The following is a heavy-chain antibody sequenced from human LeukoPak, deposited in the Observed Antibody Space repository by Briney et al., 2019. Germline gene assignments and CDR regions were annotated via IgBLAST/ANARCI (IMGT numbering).Heavy chain of an antibody. Sequence: ASVKVSCKASGYTFTSYFIHWVRQAPGQGLEWMGIINPSGRTTSYAQKFQGRVTMTRDTSTSTVYMELSSLRSEDTAVYYCARGESSTKFDYWGQGTLVTVSS. V-gene: IGHV1-46*01. CDR1: GYTFTSYF. CDR3: ARGESSTKFDY. CDR2: INPSGRTT. J-gene: IGHJ4*02. D-gene: IGHD6-13*01.